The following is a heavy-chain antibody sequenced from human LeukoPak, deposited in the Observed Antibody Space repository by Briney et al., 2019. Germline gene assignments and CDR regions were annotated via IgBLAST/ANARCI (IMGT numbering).Heavy chain of an antibody. D-gene: IGHD3-22*01. J-gene: IGHJ4*02. CDR2: ITHSGST. V-gene: IGHV4-34*01. CDR3: AREGYYYDSSGYSWYVGFDY. Sequence: PSETLSLTCAVYGGSFSGYYWSWIRQPPGKGLEWIGEITHSGSTNYNPSLKSRVTISVDTSKNQFSLKLSSVAAADTAVYYCAREGYYYDSSGYSWYVGFDYWGQGTLVTVSS. CDR1: GGSFSGYY.